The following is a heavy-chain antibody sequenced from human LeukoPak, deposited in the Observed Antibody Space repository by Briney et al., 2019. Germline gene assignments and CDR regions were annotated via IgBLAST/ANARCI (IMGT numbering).Heavy chain of an antibody. CDR2: IFTSGST. D-gene: IGHD4/OR15-4a*01. CDR1: GGSITSDY. CDR3: SRGGANDL. J-gene: IGHJ5*02. V-gene: IGHV4-4*07. Sequence: SETLSLTCTVVGGSITSDYWSWIRQPAGKGLEWIGRIFTSGSTAYNPSLKSRVTMSLDTSKNQFFLQLSSVTAADTAAYFCSRGGANDLWGQGTLVTVSS.